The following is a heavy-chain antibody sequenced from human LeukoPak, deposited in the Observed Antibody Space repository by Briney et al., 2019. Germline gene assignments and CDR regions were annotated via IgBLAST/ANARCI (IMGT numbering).Heavy chain of an antibody. CDR2: IWKDGSTK. D-gene: IGHD3-16*01. V-gene: IGHV3-33*06. Sequence: PGGSLRLSCAASGFTFSSYGMHWVRQAPGKGLEWVAVIWKDGSTKYYADSVKGRFTISRDNSKNTLYLQMNSLRAEDTAVYYCAKDFVGKSGDYWGQGTLVTVSS. CDR1: GFTFSSYG. CDR3: AKDFVGKSGDY. J-gene: IGHJ4*02.